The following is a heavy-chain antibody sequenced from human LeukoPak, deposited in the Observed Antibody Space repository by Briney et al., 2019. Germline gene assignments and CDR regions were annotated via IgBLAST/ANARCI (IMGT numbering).Heavy chain of an antibody. CDR3: ASRPKPAYGDYYY. CDR1: GFTFSSYS. D-gene: IGHD4-17*01. J-gene: IGHJ4*02. Sequence: GGSLRLSCAASGFTFSSYSMNWVRQAPGKGLEWVSSISSSSSYIYYADSVKGRYTISRDNAKNSLYLQMNSLRAEDTAVYYCASRPKPAYGDYYYWGQGTLVTVSS. CDR2: ISSSSSYI. V-gene: IGHV3-21*01.